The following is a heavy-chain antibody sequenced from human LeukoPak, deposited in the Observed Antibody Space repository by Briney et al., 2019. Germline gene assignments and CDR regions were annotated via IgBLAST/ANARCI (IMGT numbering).Heavy chain of an antibody. CDR1: GGSISSYY. CDR2: IYYSGST. D-gene: IGHD3-10*01. V-gene: IGHV4-59*01. Sequence: SETLSLTCTVSGGSISSYYWSWIRQPPGKGLEWIGYIYYSGSTNYNPSLKSRVTISVDASKNQFSLKLSSVTAADTAVYYCARDNYYGSGSYDYWGQGTLVTVSS. J-gene: IGHJ4*02. CDR3: ARDNYYGSGSYDY.